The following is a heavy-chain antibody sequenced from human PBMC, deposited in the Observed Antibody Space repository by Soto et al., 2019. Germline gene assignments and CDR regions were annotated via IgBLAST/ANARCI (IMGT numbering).Heavy chain of an antibody. CDR1: GDSVSSNSAV. Sequence: SQTLSLTCVISGDSVSSNSAVWNWIRQSPSRGLEWLGRTYYRSKWYTDYAVSVKGRITINPDTSNNHLSLQLDSVTPDDTAVYYCARLIGDSWLDSWGQGTLVTVSS. V-gene: IGHV6-1*01. CDR2: TYYRSKWYT. CDR3: ARLIGDSWLDS. D-gene: IGHD2-8*01. J-gene: IGHJ5*01.